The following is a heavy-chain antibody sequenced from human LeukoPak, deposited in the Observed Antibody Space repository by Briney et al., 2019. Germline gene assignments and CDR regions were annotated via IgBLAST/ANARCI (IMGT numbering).Heavy chain of an antibody. Sequence: SETLSLTCTVSGGSISSTSSYWGWIRQPPGKGLEWIGSISYSGSADYNPSLRGRVTISVDTSKNQFSLKLSSVTAADTAVYYCAGTGYSSSWSRDDYWGQGTLVTVSS. D-gene: IGHD6-13*01. J-gene: IGHJ4*02. CDR1: GGSISSTSSY. CDR3: AGTGYSSSWSRDDY. CDR2: ISYSGSA. V-gene: IGHV4-39*07.